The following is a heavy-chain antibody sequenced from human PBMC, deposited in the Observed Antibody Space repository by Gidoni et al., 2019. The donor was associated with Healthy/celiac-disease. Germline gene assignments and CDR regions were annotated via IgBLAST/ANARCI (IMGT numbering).Heavy chain of an antibody. CDR2: ISSNGGST. D-gene: IGHD5-12*01. J-gene: IGHJ4*02. Sequence: EVQLVESGGGLVQPGGSLRLSCSASGLPYSSYAMHWVRQAPGKGLEYVSAISSNGGSTYYADSVKGRFTISRDNSKNTLYLQMSSLRAEDTAVYYCVKGYSGYVPYFDYWGQGTLVTVSS. V-gene: IGHV3-64D*06. CDR3: VKGYSGYVPYFDY. CDR1: GLPYSSYA.